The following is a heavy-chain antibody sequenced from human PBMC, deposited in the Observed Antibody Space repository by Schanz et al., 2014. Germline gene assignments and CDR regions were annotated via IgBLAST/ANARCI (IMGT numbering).Heavy chain of an antibody. Sequence: QVQLAEPGGGVVQPGRSLRLSCAASGFAFNNYGMHWVRQAPGKGLEWVAIIWYDGNNKKYADSVKGRFTISRDNFKNTLFLQMNSLRAEDTAAYYCARGGSSRYDFSIYYMDVWGKGTTVTVSS. V-gene: IGHV3-33*01. CDR2: IWYDGNNK. CDR1: GFAFNNYG. J-gene: IGHJ6*03. CDR3: ARGGSSRYDFSIYYMDV. D-gene: IGHD5-12*01.